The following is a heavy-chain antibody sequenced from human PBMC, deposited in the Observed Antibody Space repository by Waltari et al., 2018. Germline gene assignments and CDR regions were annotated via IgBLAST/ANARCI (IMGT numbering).Heavy chain of an antibody. CDR1: GFSISSSGVG. J-gene: IGHJ6*02. Sequence: QITLKESGPTLVEPTQTLTLTCTFSGFSISSSGVGVGWIRQPPGEALEWLGIIYYDDDRRYSPSLKSRLTITKDASKNQVVVTMTNMDPVDTATYYCAYRLQRYFEVWGQGTTVTVSS. CDR2: IYYDDDR. V-gene: IGHV2-5*02. CDR3: AYRLQRYFEV. D-gene: IGHD3-9*01.